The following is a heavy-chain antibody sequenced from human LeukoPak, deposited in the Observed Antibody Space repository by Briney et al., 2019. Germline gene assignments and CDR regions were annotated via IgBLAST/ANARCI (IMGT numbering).Heavy chain of an antibody. J-gene: IGHJ4*02. CDR3: AKDGEDIVVAPANHLAY. V-gene: IGHV3-23*01. CDR1: GFTFSSYA. Sequence: GGSLRLSCAASGFTFSSYAMSWVRQAPGKGLEWVSAISGSGGSTYYADSVKGRFTISRDNSKNTLYLQMNSLRAEDTAEYYCAKDGEDIVVAPANHLAYWGQGTLVTVSS. D-gene: IGHD2-2*01. CDR2: ISGSGGST.